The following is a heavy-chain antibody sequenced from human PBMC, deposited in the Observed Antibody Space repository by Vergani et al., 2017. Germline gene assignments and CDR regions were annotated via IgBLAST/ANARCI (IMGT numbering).Heavy chain of an antibody. CDR3: ASLLRYPKGYFDY. J-gene: IGHJ4*02. CDR2: IYYSGST. V-gene: IGHV4-39*01. Sequence: QLQLQESGPGLVKPSETLSLTCTVSGGSISSSSYYWGWIRQPPGKGLEWIGRIYYSGSTYYNPSLKSRFTISVDTAKNQFSLKLSSVTAADTAVYYGASLLRYPKGYFDYWGQGTLVTVSS. D-gene: IGHD3-9*01. CDR1: GGSISSSSYY.